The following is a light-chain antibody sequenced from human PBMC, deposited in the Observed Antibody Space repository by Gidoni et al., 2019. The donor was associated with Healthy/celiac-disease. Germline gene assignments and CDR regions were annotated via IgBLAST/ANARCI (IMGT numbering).Light chain of an antibody. Sequence: RASQSISSYLNWYQQKPGKAPKLLIYAASSLQSGVPSRFSGSGSGTDFTLSISSLQPEDFATYYCQQSYSTLYTFGQGTKLEIK. CDR2: AAS. CDR1: QSISSY. CDR3: QQSYSTLYT. V-gene: IGKV1-39*01. J-gene: IGKJ2*01.